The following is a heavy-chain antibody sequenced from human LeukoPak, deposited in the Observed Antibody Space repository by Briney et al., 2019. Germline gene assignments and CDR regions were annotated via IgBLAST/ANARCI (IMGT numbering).Heavy chain of an antibody. D-gene: IGHD6-19*01. Sequence: GGSLRLSCAASGFTFSSYAMSWVRQAPGKGLEWVSAISGSGGSTYYADSVKGRLTISRDNSKNTLYLQMNSLRAEDTAVYYCARDRAVAGLFDNWGQGTLVTVSS. CDR1: GFTFSSYA. CDR2: ISGSGGST. CDR3: ARDRAVAGLFDN. J-gene: IGHJ4*02. V-gene: IGHV3-23*01.